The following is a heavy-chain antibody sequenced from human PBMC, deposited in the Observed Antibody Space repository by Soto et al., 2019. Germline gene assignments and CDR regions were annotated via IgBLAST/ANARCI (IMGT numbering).Heavy chain of an antibody. CDR3: ARDLGIAAAGTLSWFDP. Sequence: GASVKVSCKASGYTFTSYGISWVRQAPGQGLEWMGWISAYNGNTNYAQKLQGRVTMTTDTSTSTAYMELRSLRSDDTAVYYCARDLGIAAAGTLSWFDPWGQGTLVKSPQ. CDR1: GYTFTSYG. V-gene: IGHV1-18*01. CDR2: ISAYNGNT. J-gene: IGHJ5*02. D-gene: IGHD6-13*01.